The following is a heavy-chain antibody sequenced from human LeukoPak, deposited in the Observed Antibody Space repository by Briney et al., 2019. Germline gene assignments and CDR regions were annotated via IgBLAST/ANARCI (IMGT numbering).Heavy chain of an antibody. CDR2: IYYSGST. J-gene: IGHJ4*02. V-gene: IGHV4-59*01. CDR3: ARVGRITMVRGVINEHFDY. D-gene: IGHD3-10*01. CDR1: GCSISSYY. Sequence: PSETLSLTCTVSGCSISSYYWSWIRQPPGKGLEWIGDIYYSGSTNYNPSLKSRVTISVDTSKNQFSLKLSSVTAADTAVYYCARVGRITMVRGVINEHFDYWGQGTLVTVSS.